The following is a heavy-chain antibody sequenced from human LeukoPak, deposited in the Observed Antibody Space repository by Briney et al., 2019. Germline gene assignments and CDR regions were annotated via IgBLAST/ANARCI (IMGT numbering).Heavy chain of an antibody. D-gene: IGHD2-15*01. CDR2: IYPGDSDT. J-gene: IGHJ4*02. CDR1: GYSFTSYW. CDR3: ARRQSCSGGSCYEDFDY. V-gene: IGHV5-51*01. Sequence: GESLKISCKGSGYSFTSYWIGWVRQMPGKGLEWMGIIYPGDSDTRYSPSFQGQVTMSADKSISTAYLQWSSLRASDTAVYFCARRQSCSGGSCYEDFDYWGQGTRVTVSS.